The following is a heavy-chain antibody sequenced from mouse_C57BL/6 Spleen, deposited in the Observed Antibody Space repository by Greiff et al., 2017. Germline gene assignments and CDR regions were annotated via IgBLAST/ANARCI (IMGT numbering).Heavy chain of an antibody. D-gene: IGHD1-1*01. Sequence: EVKLMESGGGLVQPGGSLSLSCAASGFTFTDYYMSWVRQPPGKALEWLGFIRNKANGYTTEYSASVKGRFTISRDNYQSILYLQMNALRAEDSATYYCARSPYSYGSSYDYWGQGTTLTVSS. CDR2: IRNKANGYTT. CDR1: GFTFTDYY. V-gene: IGHV7-3*01. J-gene: IGHJ2*01. CDR3: ARSPYSYGSSYDY.